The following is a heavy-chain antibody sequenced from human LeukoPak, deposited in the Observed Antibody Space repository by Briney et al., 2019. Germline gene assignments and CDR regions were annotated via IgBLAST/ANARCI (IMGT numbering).Heavy chain of an antibody. CDR2: FVPEDGET. CDR1: GDTLTELF. J-gene: IGHJ4*02. Sequence: ASVKVSCKLSGDTLTELFMHWVRQSPGKGLEWMGGFVPEDGETIYAQKFQGRVTMTEDTSTDTAYMELSSLRSGDTAVYFCATLPRGHLFDSWGQGTLVTVSS. CDR3: ATLPRGHLFDS. V-gene: IGHV1-24*01. D-gene: IGHD3-10*01.